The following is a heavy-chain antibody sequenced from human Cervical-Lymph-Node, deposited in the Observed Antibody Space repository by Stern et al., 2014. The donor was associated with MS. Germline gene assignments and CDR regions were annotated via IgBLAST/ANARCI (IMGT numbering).Heavy chain of an antibody. CDR1: GYTFTSYD. Sequence: VQLVQSGAEVKKPGASVKVSCKASGYTFTSYDINWVRQATGQGLEWMGWMNPNSGNTGYAQKFQGRVTMTRNTSISTAYMELSSLRSEDTAVYYCARGHRSYYDFWSGYYTTQYYFDYWGQGTLVTVSS. CDR3: ARGHRSYYDFWSGYYTTQYYFDY. CDR2: MNPNSGNT. J-gene: IGHJ4*02. V-gene: IGHV1-8*01. D-gene: IGHD3-3*01.